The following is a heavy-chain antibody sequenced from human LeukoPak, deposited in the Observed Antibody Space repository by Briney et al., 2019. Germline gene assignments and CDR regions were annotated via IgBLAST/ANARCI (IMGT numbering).Heavy chain of an antibody. CDR3: ARGSRRITMVRGVPMDV. CDR2: ISSSSSTI. V-gene: IGHV3-48*04. CDR1: GFTFSSYS. J-gene: IGHJ6*02. D-gene: IGHD3-10*01. Sequence: GGSLRLSCAASGFTFSSYSMNWVRQAPGKGLEWVSYISSSSSTIYYADSVKGRFTISRDNAKNSLYLQMNSLRAEDTAVYYCARGSRRITMVRGVPMDVWGQGTTVTVSS.